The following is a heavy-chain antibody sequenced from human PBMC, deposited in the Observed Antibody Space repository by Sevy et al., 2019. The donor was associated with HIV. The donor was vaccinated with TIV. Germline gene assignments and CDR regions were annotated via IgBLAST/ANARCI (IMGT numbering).Heavy chain of an antibody. CDR1: GFTFSIYG. D-gene: IGHD5-18*01. CDR2: IWYDGNYK. V-gene: IGHV3-30*02. Sequence: GGSLRLSCAASGFTFSIYGMHWVRQAPGKGLEWVALIWYDGNYKNYADSVKGRFTISRDNSRSTLYQEMKSLRAEDTGVYDWAAGEPVDPAMVGNFDHWGQGALVTVSS. CDR3: AAGEPVDPAMVGNFDH. J-gene: IGHJ4*02.